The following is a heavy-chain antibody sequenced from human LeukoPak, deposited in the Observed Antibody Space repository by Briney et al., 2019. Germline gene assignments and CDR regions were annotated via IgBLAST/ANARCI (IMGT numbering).Heavy chain of an antibody. J-gene: IGHJ4*02. CDR2: INQDGSEK. CDR1: GFTFIDYW. CDR3: AREDDWNYEDY. Sequence: GGSLRLSCAASGFTFIDYWMSWVRQAPGKGLEWVANINQDGSEKYYVNSVKGQFTISRDNAKNSLYLQMNSLRAEDTAIYYCAREDDWNYEDYWGQGTLVTVSS. D-gene: IGHD1-7*01. V-gene: IGHV3-7*01.